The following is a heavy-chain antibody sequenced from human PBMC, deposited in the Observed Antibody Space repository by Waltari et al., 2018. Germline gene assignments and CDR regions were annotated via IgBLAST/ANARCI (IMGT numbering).Heavy chain of an antibody. Sequence: EVQLVESGGGLVKPGGSLRLSCAASGFTFSSYRMNWVRQAPGKGLEWVSSISSSSSYIYYADSVKGRFTISRDNAKNSLYLQMNSLRAEDTAVYYCAREIRGDLNYWGQGTLVTVSS. V-gene: IGHV3-21*01. CDR2: ISSSSSYI. CDR1: GFTFSSYR. J-gene: IGHJ4*02. CDR3: AREIRGDLNY. D-gene: IGHD2-21*02.